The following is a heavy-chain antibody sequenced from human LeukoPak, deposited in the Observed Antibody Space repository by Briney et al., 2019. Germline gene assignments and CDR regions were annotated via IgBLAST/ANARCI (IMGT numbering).Heavy chain of an antibody. V-gene: IGHV3-30*18. CDR1: GFTFSSYG. CDR3: AKDLYNFGTSPFDY. Sequence: GRSLRLSCAASGFTFSSYGMHWVRQAPGKGLEWVAGISNDGSNKNYADSVKGRFTFSRDDPKNTLYLQMNSLRAEDTAVYYCAKDLYNFGTSPFDYWGQGTLVTVSS. D-gene: IGHD1-20*01. J-gene: IGHJ4*02. CDR2: ISNDGSNK.